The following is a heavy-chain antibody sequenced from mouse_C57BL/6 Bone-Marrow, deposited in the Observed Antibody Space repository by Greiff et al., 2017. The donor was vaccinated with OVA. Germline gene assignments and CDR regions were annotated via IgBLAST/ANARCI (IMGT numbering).Heavy chain of an antibody. CDR2: IWRGGST. CDR1: GFSLTSYG. J-gene: IGHJ3*01. V-gene: IGHV2-5*01. D-gene: IGHD3-1*01. Sequence: VQLQQSGPGLVQPSQSLSITCTVSGFSLTSYGVHWVRQSPGTGLEWLGVIWRGGSTDYNAAFMSRLSITKDNSKSQVFFKMNSLQADDTAIYYCAKNSGRRGAWFAYWGQGTLVTVSA. CDR3: AKNSGRRGAWFAY.